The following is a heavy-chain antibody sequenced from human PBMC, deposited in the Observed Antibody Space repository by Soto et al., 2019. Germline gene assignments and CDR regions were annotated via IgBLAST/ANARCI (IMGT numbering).Heavy chain of an antibody. J-gene: IGHJ6*02. CDR2: INPKTAAT. V-gene: IGHV1-2*02. CDR3: ARIKWGLDYYSGMDI. Sequence: ASVKVSCKASGYTFSDYFIQWLRQAPGQGLEWVAWINPKTAATNYAKKFQDRVTVTSDTSFSTAYLELTRLRPDDTALYYCARIKWGLDYYSGMDIWGQGTAVTVSS. D-gene: IGHD1-26*01. CDR1: GYTFSDYF.